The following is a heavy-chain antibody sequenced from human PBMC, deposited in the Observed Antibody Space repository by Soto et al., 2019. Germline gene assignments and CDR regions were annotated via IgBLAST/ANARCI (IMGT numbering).Heavy chain of an antibody. CDR3: ATGVIWIGYFTVDS. J-gene: IGHJ4*02. CDR1: GGSFRNSA. CDR2: FIPVYRTL. V-gene: IGHV1-69*13. Sequence: SVKVSCKASGGSFRNSAINWVRQTPGQGLEWLGGFIPVYRTLNYAQKFQGRVTITADESTGTAYMTLSSLASDDTAVYYCATGVIWIGYFTVDSWGQGTRVTVSS. D-gene: IGHD3-3*01.